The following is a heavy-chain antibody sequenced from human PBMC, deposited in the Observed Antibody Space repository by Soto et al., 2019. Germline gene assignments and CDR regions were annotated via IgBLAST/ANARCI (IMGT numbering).Heavy chain of an antibody. D-gene: IGHD6-25*01. Sequence: GGSLRLSCAASGFTFSSYWMSWVRQAPGKGLEWVANIKQDAREKYYVDSVNGRFTISRDNAKNSLNLQMNSLRAEDTAVYYCAREKRANGYFDYWGQGTLVTVSS. CDR3: AREKRANGYFDY. J-gene: IGHJ4*02. V-gene: IGHV3-7*01. CDR2: IKQDAREK. CDR1: GFTFSSYW.